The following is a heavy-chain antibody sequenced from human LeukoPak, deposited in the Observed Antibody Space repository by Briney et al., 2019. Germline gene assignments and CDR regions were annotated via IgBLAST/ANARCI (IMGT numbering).Heavy chain of an antibody. J-gene: IGHJ6*03. Sequence: PSETLSLTCTVSGGSISSYYWSWIRQPAGKGLEWIGRIYTSGSTNYNPSLKSRVTISVDTSKNQFSLKLSSVTAADTAVYYCARGLRGTYGSGSYPSHYYYYYYMDVWGKGTTVTVSS. D-gene: IGHD3-10*01. CDR1: GGSISSYY. CDR3: ARGLRGTYGSGSYPSHYYYYYYMDV. V-gene: IGHV4-4*07. CDR2: IYTSGST.